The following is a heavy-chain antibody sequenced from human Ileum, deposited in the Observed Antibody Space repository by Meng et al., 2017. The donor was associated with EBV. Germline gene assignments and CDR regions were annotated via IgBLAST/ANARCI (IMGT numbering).Heavy chain of an antibody. Sequence: QVQRQELGPGLVKPSGALSLTCTVSGGSISSYYWSWIRQPPGKGLEWIGYIYYSGSTNYNPSLKSRVTISVDTSKNQFSLNLSSVTAADTAVYYCARGGWSLDYWGQGTLVTVSS. CDR1: GGSISSYY. CDR3: ARGGWSLDY. D-gene: IGHD2-15*01. V-gene: IGHV4-59*08. J-gene: IGHJ4*02. CDR2: IYYSGST.